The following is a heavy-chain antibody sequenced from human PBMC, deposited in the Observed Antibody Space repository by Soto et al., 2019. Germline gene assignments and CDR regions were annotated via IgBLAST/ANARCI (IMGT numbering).Heavy chain of an antibody. J-gene: IGHJ4*02. V-gene: IGHV3-23*01. Sequence: GKGLEWVSAISGSGGSTYYADSVKGRFTISRDNSKNTLYLQMNSLRAEDTAVYYCAKAADIVVVPAASGYWGQGTLVTVSS. CDR2: ISGSGGST. CDR3: AKAADIVVVPAASGY. D-gene: IGHD2-2*01.